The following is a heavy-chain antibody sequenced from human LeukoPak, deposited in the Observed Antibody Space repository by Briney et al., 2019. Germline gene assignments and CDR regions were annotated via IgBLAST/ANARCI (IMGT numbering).Heavy chain of an antibody. CDR1: GFTFSSYA. CDR3: ARDFDGDYSFDY. V-gene: IGHV3-23*01. CDR2: ISGSGGST. D-gene: IGHD4-17*01. J-gene: IGHJ4*02. Sequence: GGSLRLSCAASGFTFSSYAMSWVRQAPGKGLEWVSAISGSGGSTYYADSVKGRFTISRDNSKNTLYLQMNSLRAEDTAVYYCARDFDGDYSFDYWGQGTLVTVSS.